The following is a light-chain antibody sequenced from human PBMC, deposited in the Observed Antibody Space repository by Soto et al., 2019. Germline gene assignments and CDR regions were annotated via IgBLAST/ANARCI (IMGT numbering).Light chain of an antibody. J-gene: IGKJ1*01. CDR1: QSINNF. CDR3: QHRSNSWT. CDR2: DAS. V-gene: IGKV3-11*01. Sequence: IVLTQSPGTLSLSPGERVTLSCRASQSINNFLAWYQQKPGQAPSLLMYDASSRATGIPARFSGSGSGTDFTLTISSLEPEDFAVYYCQHRSNSWTFGQGTKVDI.